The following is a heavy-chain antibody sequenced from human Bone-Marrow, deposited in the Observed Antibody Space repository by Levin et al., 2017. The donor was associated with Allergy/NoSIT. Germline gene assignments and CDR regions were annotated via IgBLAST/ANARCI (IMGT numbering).Heavy chain of an antibody. J-gene: IGHJ4*02. V-gene: IGHV5-51*01. Sequence: GGSLRLSCKASGYTFTNQWIGWVRQMPGKGLEWMGMIYPGDSDTRYSPSFQGQVTISADKSLRTAYLPWSSLKTSDTAMYYCARHGGGTGDSTSGFDYWGQGTLVTVSS. CDR1: GYTFTNQW. CDR3: ARHGGGTGDSTSGFDY. CDR2: IYPGDSDT. D-gene: IGHD7-27*01.